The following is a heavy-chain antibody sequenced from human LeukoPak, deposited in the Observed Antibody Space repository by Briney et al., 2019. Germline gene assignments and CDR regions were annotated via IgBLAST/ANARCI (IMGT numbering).Heavy chain of an antibody. CDR1: GFTVSSNY. CDR2: IYSGGST. J-gene: IGHJ3*02. V-gene: IGHV3-53*04. Sequence: GGSLRLSCAASGFTVSSNYMSWVRQAPGNRLEWVSVIYSGGSTYYADSVKGRFTISRHNSKNTLYLQMNSLRAEDTAVYYCARVKSGAFDIWGQGTMVTVSS. CDR3: ARVKSGAFDI.